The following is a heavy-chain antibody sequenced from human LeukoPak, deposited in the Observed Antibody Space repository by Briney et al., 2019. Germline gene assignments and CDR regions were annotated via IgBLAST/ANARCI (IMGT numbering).Heavy chain of an antibody. D-gene: IGHD3-3*02. Sequence: GGSLRLSCVASGLTLSNFWMTWVRQAPGKGLEWVATINQDGSEKYYVDSVKGRFITSRDNAKNSLYLQMDSLRADETAVFSCVRGHLWLENWGQGTLVTVSS. V-gene: IGHV3-7*03. CDR1: GLTLSNFW. CDR2: INQDGSEK. CDR3: VRGHLWLEN. J-gene: IGHJ4*02.